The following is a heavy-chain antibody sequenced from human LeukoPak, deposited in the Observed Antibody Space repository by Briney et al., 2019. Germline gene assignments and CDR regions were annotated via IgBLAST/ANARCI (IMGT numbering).Heavy chain of an antibody. CDR3: AADFWSPFDY. CDR2: ISYDGSNK. CDR1: GFTFSSYA. Sequence: GGSLRLSCAASGFTFSSYAMHWVRQAPGKGLEWVAVISYDGSNKYYADSVKGRFTISRDNSKNTLYLQMNSLRAEDTAVYYCAADFWSPFDYWGQGTLVTVSS. V-gene: IGHV3-30*04. D-gene: IGHD3-3*01. J-gene: IGHJ4*02.